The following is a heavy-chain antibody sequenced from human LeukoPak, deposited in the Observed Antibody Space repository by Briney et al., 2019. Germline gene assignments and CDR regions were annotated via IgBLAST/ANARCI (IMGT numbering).Heavy chain of an antibody. CDR3: ARQLGVGVWALDR. CDR2: IFYIGKI. V-gene: IGHV4-39*01. J-gene: IGHJ4*02. D-gene: IGHD3-16*01. Sequence: PSETLSLTCDVSGDSITTEHYWWGWLRQPPGKGLEWIAIIFYIGKIHDNPSLRNRISMSVDTSKDQFSLRLSAVTAADTAVYYCARQLGVGVWALDRWGQGTLVTVSS. CDR1: GDSITTEHYW.